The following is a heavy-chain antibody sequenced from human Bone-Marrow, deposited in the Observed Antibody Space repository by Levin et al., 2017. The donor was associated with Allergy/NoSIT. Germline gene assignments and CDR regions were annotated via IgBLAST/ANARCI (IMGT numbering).Heavy chain of an antibody. Sequence: ASVKVSCKASGGIFRDQAITWVRQAPGQGLEWMGGIITIVGTTNYAQKFQGRVTITADESTSTVSMELSSLRSEDTAIYYCATDTRYGSGWFFDYWGQGTLVTVSS. CDR2: IITIVGTT. J-gene: IGHJ4*02. D-gene: IGHD6-19*01. CDR1: GGIFRDQA. V-gene: IGHV1-69*13. CDR3: ATDTRYGSGWFFDY.